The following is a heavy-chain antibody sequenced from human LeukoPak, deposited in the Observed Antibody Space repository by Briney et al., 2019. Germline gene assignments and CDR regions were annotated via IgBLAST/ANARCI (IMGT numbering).Heavy chain of an antibody. J-gene: IGHJ3*02. CDR3: AKEETYNAFDI. D-gene: IGHD2-2*02. Sequence: PGRSLRLSCAASGFTFSSYGMHWVRQAPGKGLDLVAVTSYDGSDKYYADSVKGRFTISRDNSKNTLYLQMSSLRAEDTAVYYCAKEETYNAFDIWGQGTMVTVSS. CDR1: GFTFSSYG. CDR2: TSYDGSDK. V-gene: IGHV3-30*18.